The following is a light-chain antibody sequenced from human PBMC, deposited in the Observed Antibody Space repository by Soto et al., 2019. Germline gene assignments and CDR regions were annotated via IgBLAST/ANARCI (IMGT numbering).Light chain of an antibody. V-gene: IGKV3-20*01. J-gene: IGKJ1*01. Sequence: EIVLTHSPGTLSLSPCERVALSSRASQSLSTSFLAWYQQRPGQAPSLLIYDASTRAPGTPDRFSGSGSGTDFTLTVSRLEPEDFAVYYCQQYGSSVAFGQGTKVDIK. CDR3: QQYGSSVA. CDR2: DAS. CDR1: QSLSTSF.